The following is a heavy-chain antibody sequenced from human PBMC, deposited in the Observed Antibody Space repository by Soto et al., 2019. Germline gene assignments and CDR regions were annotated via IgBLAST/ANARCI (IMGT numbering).Heavy chain of an antibody. Sequence: QVQLQESGPGLVKPSETLSLTCTVSGASISRDHWNWIRQPPGKGLEWIGEYSGTTNYNPSPRSRATISVDTSNNQSSLKLSSVTAADTAVYFCATYTTGGGGRGYWGQGTLVTVSS. CDR3: ATYTTGGGGRGY. D-gene: IGHD3-16*01. J-gene: IGHJ4*02. V-gene: IGHV4-59*08. CDR1: GASISRDH. CDR2: EYSGTT.